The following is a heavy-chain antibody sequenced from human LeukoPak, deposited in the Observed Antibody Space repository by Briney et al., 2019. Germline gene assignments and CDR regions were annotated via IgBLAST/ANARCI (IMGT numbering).Heavy chain of an antibody. CDR2: IYYSGST. V-gene: IGHV4-39*07. CDR1: GGSISSSSYY. D-gene: IGHD6-13*01. J-gene: IGHJ4*02. Sequence: SETLSLTCTVSGGSISSSSYYWGWIRQPPGKGLEWIGSIYYSGSTNYNPSLKSRVTISVDKSKNQFSLKLSSVTAADTAVYYCARDVAERDFDYWGQGTLVTVSS. CDR3: ARDVAERDFDY.